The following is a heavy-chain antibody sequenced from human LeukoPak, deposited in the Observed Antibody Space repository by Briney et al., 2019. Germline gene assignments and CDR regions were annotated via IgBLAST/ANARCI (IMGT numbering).Heavy chain of an antibody. D-gene: IGHD6-13*01. Sequence: GESLKISCKGSGYSFTSYWIGWVRPLPGKGLEWMGIIYPGDSDTRYSPSFQGQVTISADKSISTAYLQWSSLKASDTAMYYCARQGSSWFDAFDIWGQGTMVTVSS. V-gene: IGHV5-51*01. J-gene: IGHJ3*02. CDR3: ARQGSSWFDAFDI. CDR2: IYPGDSDT. CDR1: GYSFTSYW.